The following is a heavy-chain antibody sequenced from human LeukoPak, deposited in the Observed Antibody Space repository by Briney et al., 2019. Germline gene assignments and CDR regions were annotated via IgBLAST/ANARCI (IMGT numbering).Heavy chain of an antibody. CDR1: GYSFTSYW. CDR2: IYPGDSDT. D-gene: IGHD6-13*01. CDR3: ARRLSSSWFGDRGYFDY. J-gene: IGHJ4*02. Sequence: GESLKISCKGSGYSFTSYWIGWVRLMPGKGLEWMGIIYPGDSDTRYSPSFQGQVTISADKSISTAYLQWSSLKASDTAMYYCARRLSSSWFGDRGYFDYWGQGTLVTVSS. V-gene: IGHV5-51*01.